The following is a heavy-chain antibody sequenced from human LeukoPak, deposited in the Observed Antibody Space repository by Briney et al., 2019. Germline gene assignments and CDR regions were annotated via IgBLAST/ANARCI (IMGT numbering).Heavy chain of an antibody. D-gene: IGHD3-22*01. V-gene: IGHV3-74*01. CDR1: GFAFSSYW. J-gene: IGHJ3*02. CDR2: INSDGSST. CDR3: ARGKGYYSNDAFDI. Sequence: AGSLRLSCAASGFAFSSYWMHWVRQAPGKGLVWVSRINSDGSSTSYADSVKGRFTISRDTAKNTLYLQMNSLRAEDTAVYYCARGKGYYSNDAFDIWGQGTMVTVSS.